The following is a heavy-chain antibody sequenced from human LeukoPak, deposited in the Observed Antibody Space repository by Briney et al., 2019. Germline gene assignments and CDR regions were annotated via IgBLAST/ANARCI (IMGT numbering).Heavy chain of an antibody. D-gene: IGHD3-3*01. CDR2: FYYSGST. Sequence: SETLSLTCTVSGGSISSSNFYWGWIRQPPGKGLEWIGSFYYSGSTYYNPSLKSRVTISVDTSKNQFSLKLSSVTAADTAVYYCARRDSGLVVFDIWGQGTMVTVSS. V-gene: IGHV4-39*01. CDR1: GGSISSSNFY. J-gene: IGHJ3*02. CDR3: ARRDSGLVVFDI.